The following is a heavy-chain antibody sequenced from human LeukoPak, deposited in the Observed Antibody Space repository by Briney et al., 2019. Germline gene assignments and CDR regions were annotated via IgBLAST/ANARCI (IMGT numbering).Heavy chain of an antibody. J-gene: IGHJ6*03. Sequence: GRSLRLSCAASGFTFNNYGMHWVRQAPGKGLEWVAAISSYESDKYYADSVKGRFTVSRDNFKDTLYLQVNSLRAEDTAVYYCAKGEARGGYYYDYLDVWGKGTTVTVSS. CDR1: GFTFNNYG. V-gene: IGHV3-30*18. CDR2: ISSYESDK. CDR3: AKGEARGGYYYDYLDV. D-gene: IGHD1-26*01.